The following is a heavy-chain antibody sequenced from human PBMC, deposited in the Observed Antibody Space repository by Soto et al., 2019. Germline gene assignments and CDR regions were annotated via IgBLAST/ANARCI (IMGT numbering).Heavy chain of an antibody. J-gene: IGHJ2*01. D-gene: IGHD3-10*01. CDR2: ISGSGGST. V-gene: IGHV3-23*01. Sequence: EVQLLESGGGLAQPGGSLRLSCAASGFTFSSCAMSWVRQAPGKGREWVSAISGSGGSTYYADSVKGRFSISRDNSQKTLQMQMNSPRAGATAVYSCAKAGGFGGYSYFARWGRGPLFTVSS. CDR3: AKAGGFGGYSYFAR. CDR1: GFTFSSCA.